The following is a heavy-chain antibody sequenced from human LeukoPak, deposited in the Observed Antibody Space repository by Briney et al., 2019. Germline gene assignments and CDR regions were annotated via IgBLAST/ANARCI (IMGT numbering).Heavy chain of an antibody. CDR2: IYTSGST. Sequence: SETLSLTCTVSGGSISSYYWSWIRQPPGKGLEWIGYIYTSGSTNYNPSLKSRVTISVDTSKNQFSLKLSSVTAADTAVYYCARHGHGAAFDYWGQGTLVTVSS. D-gene: IGHD5-24*01. CDR3: ARHGHGAAFDY. J-gene: IGHJ4*02. V-gene: IGHV4-4*09. CDR1: GGSISSYY.